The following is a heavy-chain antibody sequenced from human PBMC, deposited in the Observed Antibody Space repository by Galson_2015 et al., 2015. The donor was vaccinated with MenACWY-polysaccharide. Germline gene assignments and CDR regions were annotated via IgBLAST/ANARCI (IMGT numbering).Heavy chain of an antibody. D-gene: IGHD3-10*01. J-gene: IGHJ5*02. CDR3: ASEEIRGGSFGWFDP. Sequence: SLTCTVSGGSVSSGAYYRSWLRQPPGKGLEWIGYIHFSGRTNYNPSLKSRVTVSLDTSKNQFSLRLSSVTAADTAFYYCASEEIRGGSFGWFDPWGQGTLVTVSS. V-gene: IGHV4-61*08. CDR1: GGSVSSGAYY. CDR2: IHFSGRT.